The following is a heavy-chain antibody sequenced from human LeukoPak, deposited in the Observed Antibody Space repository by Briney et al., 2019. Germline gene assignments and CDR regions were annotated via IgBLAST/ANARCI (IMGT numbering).Heavy chain of an antibody. CDR2: MYYGGST. V-gene: IGHV4-39*07. CDR3: ARAPDYYDSSGYQGAFDI. D-gene: IGHD3-22*01. CDR1: GASISSSGYY. Sequence: SETLSLTCTVSGASISSSGYYWGWIRQPPGKGLEWIGSMYYGGSTNYNPSLKSRVTMSVDTSKNQFSLKLTSVTAADTAVYYCARAPDYYDSSGYQGAFDIWGQGTMVTVSS. J-gene: IGHJ3*02.